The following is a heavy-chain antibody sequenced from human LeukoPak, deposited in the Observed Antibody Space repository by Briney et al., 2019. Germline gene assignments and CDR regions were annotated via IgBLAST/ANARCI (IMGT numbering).Heavy chain of an antibody. CDR2: MNPNSGNT. D-gene: IGHD2-2*01. V-gene: IGHV1-8*01. Sequence: ASVKVSCKASGYTFTSYDINWVRQATGQGLEWMGWMNPNSGNTGYAQKFQGRVTMTRNTSISTAYMELSRLRSDDTAVYYCAREARDIVVVPAALDYWGQGTLVTVSS. CDR1: GYTFTSYD. CDR3: AREARDIVVVPAALDY. J-gene: IGHJ4*02.